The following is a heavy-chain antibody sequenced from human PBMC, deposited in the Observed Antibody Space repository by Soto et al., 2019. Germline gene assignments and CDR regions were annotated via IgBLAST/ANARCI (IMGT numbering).Heavy chain of an antibody. CDR1: GFIFAVYA. D-gene: IGHD3-3*01. Sequence: GSLRLSGAASGFIFAVYAMNWVRQAPGKGLEWVSAIRGSGGTTYYADSVKGRFTISRDNSKNTLYLQMNSLRAEDTAVYYCAKGRDYDFWSGYQDPFDPWGQGTLVNVSS. CDR2: IRGSGGTT. J-gene: IGHJ5*02. V-gene: IGHV3-23*01. CDR3: AKGRDYDFWSGYQDPFDP.